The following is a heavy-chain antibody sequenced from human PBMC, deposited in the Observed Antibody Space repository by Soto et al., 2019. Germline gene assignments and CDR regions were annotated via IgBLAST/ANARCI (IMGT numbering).Heavy chain of an antibody. CDR1: GGSISSYY. D-gene: IGHD1-26*01. CDR2: IYYSGST. CDR3: ARDPGRGSYYAPDVFDF. J-gene: IGHJ3*01. V-gene: IGHV4-59*01. Sequence: SETLSLTCTVSGGSISSYYWSWIRQPPGKGLEWIGYIYYSGSTNYNPSLKSRVTISVDTSKNQFSLKLSSVTAADTAVYYCARDPGRGSYYAPDVFDFWAKGTMVPVSS.